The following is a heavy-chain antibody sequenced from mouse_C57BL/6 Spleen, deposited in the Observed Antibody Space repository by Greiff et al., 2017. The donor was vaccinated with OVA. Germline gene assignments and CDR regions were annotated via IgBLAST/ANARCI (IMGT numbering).Heavy chain of an antibody. D-gene: IGHD1-1*01. CDR2: ISYSGST. J-gene: IGHJ2*01. Sequence: EVQLQQSGPGLAKPSQTLSLTCSVTGYSITSAYWNWIRKFPGNNLEYIGYISYSGSTSYNPSIKSRISITRDTSKTHYFLQLNSVTTEDTATYYCATGSSDVYWGQGTTLTVSS. CDR1: GYSITSAY. V-gene: IGHV3-8*01. CDR3: ATGSSDVY.